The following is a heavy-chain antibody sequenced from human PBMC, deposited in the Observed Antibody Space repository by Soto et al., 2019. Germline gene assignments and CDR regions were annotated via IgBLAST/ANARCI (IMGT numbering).Heavy chain of an antibody. CDR1: GFTFSNYA. D-gene: IGHD6-19*01. CDR3: AKPVAGTGGVDY. V-gene: IGHV3-23*01. Sequence: PGVSLRLSFAASGFTFSNYAMSWVRQAPGKGLEWVSTFGTSGDSTCYADSVKGRFTISRDNFKSTLYLQMNSLRAEDTAVYYCAKPVAGTGGVDYWGQGILVTVSS. J-gene: IGHJ4*02. CDR2: FGTSGDST.